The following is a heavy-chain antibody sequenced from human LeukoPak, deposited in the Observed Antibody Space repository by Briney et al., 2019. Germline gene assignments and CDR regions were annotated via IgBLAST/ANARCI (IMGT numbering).Heavy chain of an antibody. CDR3: ARGEQQLSRAFDI. CDR2: IYTSGST. V-gene: IGHV4-4*07. D-gene: IGHD6-13*01. J-gene: IGHJ3*02. CDR1: GGSISRYY. Sequence: SETLSLTCTVSGGSISRYYWSWIRQPAGKGLEWIGRIYTSGSTNYNPSLKSRGTMSVDTSKNQFSLKLSSVTAADTAVYHCARGEQQLSRAFDIWGQGTMVTVSS.